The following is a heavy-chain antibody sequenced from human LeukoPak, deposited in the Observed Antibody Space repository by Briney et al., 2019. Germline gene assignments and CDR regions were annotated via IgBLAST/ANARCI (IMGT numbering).Heavy chain of an antibody. CDR3: ARVGPEGSSSKKGYYYYGMDV. CDR2: INPNSGGT. J-gene: IGHJ6*02. D-gene: IGHD6-13*01. Sequence: ASVKVSCKASGYTFTGYYMHWVRQAPGQGLEWMGWINPNSGGTNYAQKFQGWVTMTRDTSISTAYMELSRLRSDDTAVYYCARVGPEGSSSKKGYYYYGMDVWGQGTTVTVSS. V-gene: IGHV1-2*04. CDR1: GYTFTGYY.